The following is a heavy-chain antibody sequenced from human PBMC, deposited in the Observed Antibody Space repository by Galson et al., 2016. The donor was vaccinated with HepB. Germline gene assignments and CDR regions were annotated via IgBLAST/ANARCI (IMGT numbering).Heavy chain of an antibody. J-gene: IGHJ4*02. V-gene: IGHV3-23*01. D-gene: IGHD3-3*01. Sequence: SLRLSCAVSGFTLRNYALAWLRQVPGKGLQWVSSITGSVSYTYYADSVKGRFTVSRDNSKNTLYLQMNSLTAEDTALYYCAKQPKEGANYDTYFDSWGQGALVSVSS. CDR2: ITGSVSYT. CDR3: AKQPKEGANYDTYFDS. CDR1: GFTLRNYA.